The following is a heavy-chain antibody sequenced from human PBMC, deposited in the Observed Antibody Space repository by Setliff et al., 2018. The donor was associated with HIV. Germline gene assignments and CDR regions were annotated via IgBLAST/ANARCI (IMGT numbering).Heavy chain of an antibody. CDR1: GDSINTHY. J-gene: IGHJ4*02. V-gene: IGHV4-59*11. D-gene: IGHD1-26*01. Sequence: SETLSLTCTVSGDSINTHYWSWIRQPPGKGLEWIGYVSHTGNTNSNPSLKSRVTISVDTSKNEFSLRLRSVTAADAAIYYCARSTVGVGATFPWGRGTLVTVSS. CDR2: VSHTGNT. CDR3: ARSTVGVGATFP.